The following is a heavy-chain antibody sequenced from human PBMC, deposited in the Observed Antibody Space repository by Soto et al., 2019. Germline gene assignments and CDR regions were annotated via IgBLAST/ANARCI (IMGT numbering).Heavy chain of an antibody. CDR3: AREGSEYYGSGSPGWDAFDI. V-gene: IGHV4-59*01. CDR1: GGSISSYY. D-gene: IGHD3-10*01. Sequence: SETLSLTCTVSGGSISSYYWSWIRQPPGKGLEWIGYIYYSGSTNYNPSLKSRVTISVDTSKNQFSLKLSSVTAADTAVYYCAREGSEYYGSGSPGWDAFDIWGQGTMVTV. J-gene: IGHJ3*02. CDR2: IYYSGST.